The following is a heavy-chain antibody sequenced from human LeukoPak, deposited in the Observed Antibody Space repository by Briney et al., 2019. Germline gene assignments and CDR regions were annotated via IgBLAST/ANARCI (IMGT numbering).Heavy chain of an antibody. V-gene: IGHV3-74*01. CDR1: GFTFSNYW. Sequence: PGGSLTLSCAASGFTFSNYWMNWVRQAPGQGLVWLSRINDAGRDISYADSVKGRFTSSRDNAKNTPYLQMNSLRAEDTAVYYCTRIRVGAHQLEYWGQGTLVTVSS. D-gene: IGHD1-26*01. CDR2: INDAGRDI. J-gene: IGHJ4*02. CDR3: TRIRVGAHQLEY.